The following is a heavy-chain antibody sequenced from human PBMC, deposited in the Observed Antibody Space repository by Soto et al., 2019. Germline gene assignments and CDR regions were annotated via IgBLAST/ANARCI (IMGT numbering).Heavy chain of an antibody. CDR1: GFTFDDYT. V-gene: IGHV3-43*01. J-gene: IGHJ6*02. CDR2: ISWDGGST. Sequence: VGSLRLSCAASGFTFDDYTMHWVRQAPGKGLEWVSLISWDGGSTYYADSVKGRFTISRDNSKNSLYLQMNSLRTEDTALYYCAKDISSSWYYYYGMDVWGQGTTVTVSS. D-gene: IGHD6-13*01. CDR3: AKDISSSWYYYYGMDV.